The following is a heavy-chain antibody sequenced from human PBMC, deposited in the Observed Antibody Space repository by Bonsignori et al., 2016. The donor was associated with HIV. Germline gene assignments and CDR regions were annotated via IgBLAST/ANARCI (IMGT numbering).Heavy chain of an antibody. Sequence: EVQLVEVGGGLVQPGGSLRLSCTASGFTFNSHWMSWLRQAPGKGLEWVANIKNDGSGEYYVDSVKGRFTISRDNAKNSLFLQMNSLRAEDTSVYYCARDDGGAWYNYWGQGTLVT. V-gene: IGHV3-7*01. J-gene: IGHJ4*02. CDR2: IKNDGSGE. CDR3: ARDDGGAWYNY. CDR1: GFTFNSHW. D-gene: IGHD1-14*01.